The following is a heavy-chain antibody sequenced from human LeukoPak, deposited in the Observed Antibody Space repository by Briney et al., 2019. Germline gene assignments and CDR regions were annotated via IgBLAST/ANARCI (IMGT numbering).Heavy chain of an antibody. Sequence: GGSLRLSCAASGFTFSDYYMSWVRQAPGKGLEWVSYISSSGSTIYYAESVKGRFTISRDNSKNTLYLQMHSLRAEDTAVYYCAKRGHKELLPYYFDYWSQGTLVTVSS. J-gene: IGHJ4*02. D-gene: IGHD2-15*01. CDR2: ISSSGSTI. CDR1: GFTFSDYY. CDR3: AKRGHKELLPYYFDY. V-gene: IGHV3-11*01.